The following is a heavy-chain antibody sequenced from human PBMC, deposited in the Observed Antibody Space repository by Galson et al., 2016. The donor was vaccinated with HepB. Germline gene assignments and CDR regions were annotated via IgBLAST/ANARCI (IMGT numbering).Heavy chain of an antibody. CDR1: GYSFTSFG. CDR2: IIAYSGNT. V-gene: IGHV1-18*01. J-gene: IGHJ4*02. D-gene: IGHD3-10*01. CDR3: SRDSSGLLWFGELFEG. Sequence: SVKVSCKVSGYSFTSFGISWVRQAPGQGLEWMGWIIAYSGNTNSAQKFQGRVTMTTDTSTNTAYMELRSLISDETAVYYCSRDSSGLLWFGELFEGWGQGSLVIVSS.